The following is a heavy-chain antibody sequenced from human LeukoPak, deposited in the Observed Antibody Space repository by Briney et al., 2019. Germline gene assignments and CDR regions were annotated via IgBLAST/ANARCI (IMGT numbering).Heavy chain of an antibody. J-gene: IGHJ5*01. CDR2: IKEDGSEK. CDR3: ARPKGVRGFPLDS. CDR1: GFTFSTYW. D-gene: IGHD3-10*01. Sequence: GGSLRLSCAASGFTFSTYWMTWVRQAPGKGLEWGANIKEDGSEKYYLDSVKGRFTISRDNAKNSLYLQMNSLRADDTAVYYCARPKGVRGFPLDSWGQGTLVTVSS. V-gene: IGHV3-7*01.